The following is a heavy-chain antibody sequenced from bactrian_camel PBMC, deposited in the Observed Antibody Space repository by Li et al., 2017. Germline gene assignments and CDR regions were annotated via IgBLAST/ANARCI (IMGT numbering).Heavy chain of an antibody. CDR3: AAGAYYNYYDNCLGNFGY. V-gene: IGHV3S63*01. Sequence: HVQLVESGGGSVQAGESLRLSCTASDLTYRDNSMGWFRQVPGKEREGVGAVDGEGTLRYADSVEGRFTISRDNAKNTVYLLMNSPKPEDTATYYCAAGAYYNYYDNCLGNFGYWGQGTQVTVS. D-gene: IGHD4*01. J-gene: IGHJ6*01. CDR2: AVDGEGTL. CDR1: DLTYRDNS.